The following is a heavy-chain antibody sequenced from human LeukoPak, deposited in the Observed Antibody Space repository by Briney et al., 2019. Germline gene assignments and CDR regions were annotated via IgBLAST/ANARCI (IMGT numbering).Heavy chain of an antibody. D-gene: IGHD2-21*01. V-gene: IGHV1-2*02. J-gene: IGHJ5*02. CDR3: ARADRLHGGPYLIGP. CDR1: GYSFTDYY. Sequence: ASVKVSCKTSGYSFTDYYMHWVRQAPGQGLEWMGWINPNSGGTSSAQKFQGRVTMTRDTSITTVYMEVRWLTSDDTAVYYCARADRLHGGPYLIGPWGEGTLVTVSS. CDR2: INPNSGGT.